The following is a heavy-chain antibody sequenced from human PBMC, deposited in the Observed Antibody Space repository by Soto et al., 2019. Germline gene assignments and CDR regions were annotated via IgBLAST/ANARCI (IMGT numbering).Heavy chain of an antibody. CDR2: ISYDGSNK. Sequence: GGSLRLSCAASGFTFSSYAMHWVRQAPGKGLEWVAVISYDGSNKYYADSVKGRFTISRDNSKNTLYLQMNSLRAEDTAVYYCARDFYSSPMSPHFDYWGQGTLVTVSS. V-gene: IGHV3-30-3*01. CDR3: ARDFYSSPMSPHFDY. J-gene: IGHJ4*02. CDR1: GFTFSSYA. D-gene: IGHD6-13*01.